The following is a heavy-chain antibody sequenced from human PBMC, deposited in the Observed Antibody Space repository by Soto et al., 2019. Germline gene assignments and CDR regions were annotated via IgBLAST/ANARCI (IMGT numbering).Heavy chain of an antibody. CDR2: IIPILGIA. V-gene: IGHV1-69*02. D-gene: IGHD6-6*01. CDR1: GGTFSSYT. J-gene: IGHJ2*01. Sequence: QVQLVQSGAEVKKPGSSVKVSCKASGGTFSSYTVSWVRQAPRQRLEWMGRIIPILGIANYAQKFQGRVTITADKSTSTAYMELSSLRSEDPAVYYCAYGSSSGWYFDLWGRGTLVTVSS. CDR3: AYGSSSGWYFDL.